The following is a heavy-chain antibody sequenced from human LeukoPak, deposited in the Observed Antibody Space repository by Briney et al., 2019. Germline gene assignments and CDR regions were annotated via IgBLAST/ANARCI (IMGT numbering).Heavy chain of an antibody. CDR3: TVTTPGHTYFDY. J-gene: IGHJ4*02. V-gene: IGHV3-30*02. CDR2: IRHDGNNK. D-gene: IGHD4-17*01. Sequence: GGSLRLSCAASGFTFSSYGMHWVRQAPGKGLEWVAFIRHDGNNKYYADSVKGRFTISRDNSDNTLYLQMNSLRAEDTAVFWPTVTTPGHTYFDYWGQGALVTVSS. CDR1: GFTFSSYG.